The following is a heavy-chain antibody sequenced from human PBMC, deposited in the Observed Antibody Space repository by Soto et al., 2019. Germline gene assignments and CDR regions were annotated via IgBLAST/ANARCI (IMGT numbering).Heavy chain of an antibody. D-gene: IGHD1-1*01. CDR2: IDYRGGT. CDR1: DGFFSGYS. CDR3: ASFYYNFLTVINT. Sequence: QVQLQQWGAGLLKPSETLSLACGVNDGFFSGYSWTWIRQPPGKGLEWIGEIDYRGGTTYNPSLKSRPPKEINPPKTHFPLTLTSVPAADSALYYVASFYYNFLTVINTGGQETQAPV. J-gene: IGHJ4*02. V-gene: IGHV4-34*01.